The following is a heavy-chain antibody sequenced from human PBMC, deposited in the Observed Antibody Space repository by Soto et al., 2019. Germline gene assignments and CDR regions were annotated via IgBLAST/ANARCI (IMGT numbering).Heavy chain of an antibody. CDR1: VYSSSSGYY. CDR3: ARLLDDSRGYYYFDY. Sequence: AETLSLSCAVSVYSSSSGYYWGFIRQPPGKGLEWLGSIFHSGTTYDNPSLKSRVTISVDLSKNQFSLKLTSVTAADTAVYYCARLLDDSRGYYYFDYWGQGTLVTVSS. D-gene: IGHD3-22*01. J-gene: IGHJ4*02. V-gene: IGHV4-38-2*01. CDR2: IFHSGTT.